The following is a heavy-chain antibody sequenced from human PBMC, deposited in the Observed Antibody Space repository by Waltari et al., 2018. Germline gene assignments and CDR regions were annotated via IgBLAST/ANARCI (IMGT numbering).Heavy chain of an antibody. CDR1: GFTFSSYA. D-gene: IGHD6-19*01. CDR2: ISYDGSNK. J-gene: IGHJ3*02. CDR3: ARGGPRVAAAFDI. Sequence: QVQLVESGGGVVQPGRSLRLSCAASGFTFSSYAMHWVRQAPGKGLEWVAVISYDGSNKYYADSVKGRFTISRDNSKNTLYLQMNSLRAEDTAVYYCARGGPRVAAAFDIWGQGTMVTVSS. V-gene: IGHV3-30-3*01.